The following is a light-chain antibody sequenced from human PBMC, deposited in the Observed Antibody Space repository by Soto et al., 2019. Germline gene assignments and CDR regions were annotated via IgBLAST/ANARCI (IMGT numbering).Light chain of an antibody. J-gene: IGLJ1*01. V-gene: IGLV2-14*01. CDR1: SSDVGGYSY. CDR3: ASYTTSSTYV. Sequence: QSALTQPASVSGSPGQSIAISCTGTSSDVGGYSYVSWYRQQPGKAPKLVISDVSNRPSGVSDRFSGSKSGNTASLTISGLQTEDEADYYCASYTTSSTYVFGTGTKDTDL. CDR2: DVS.